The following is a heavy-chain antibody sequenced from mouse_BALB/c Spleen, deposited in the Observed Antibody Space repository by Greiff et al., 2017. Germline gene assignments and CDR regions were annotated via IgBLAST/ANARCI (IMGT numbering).Heavy chain of an antibody. CDR1: GYAFSSYW. CDR3: ARSPYDYHGGFAY. V-gene: IGHV1-80*01. D-gene: IGHD2-4*01. Sequence: VQVVESGDELVRPGSSVKISCKASGYAFSSYWMNWVKQRPGQGLEWIGQIYPGDGDTNYNGKFKGKATLTADKSSSTAYMQLSSLTSEDSAVYFCARSPYDYHGGFAYWGQGTLVTVSA. J-gene: IGHJ3*01. CDR2: IYPGDGDT.